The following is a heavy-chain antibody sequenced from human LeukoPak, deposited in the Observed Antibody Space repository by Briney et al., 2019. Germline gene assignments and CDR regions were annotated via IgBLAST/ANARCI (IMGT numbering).Heavy chain of an antibody. CDR1: GYTFTSYY. CDR2: INPSGGST. J-gene: IGHJ4*02. V-gene: IGHV1-46*01. CDR3: ARDVTDIAVAGVELGY. D-gene: IGHD6-19*01. Sequence: ASVKVSCKASGYTFTSYYMHWVRQALGQGLEWMGIINPSGGSTSYAQKFQGRVTMTRDTSTSTVYMELSSLRSEDTAVYYCARDVTDIAVAGVELGYWGQGTLVTVSS.